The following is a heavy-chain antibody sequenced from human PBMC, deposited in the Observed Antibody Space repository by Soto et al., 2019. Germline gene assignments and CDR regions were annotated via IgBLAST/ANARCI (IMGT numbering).Heavy chain of an antibody. D-gene: IGHD7-27*01. V-gene: IGHV1-69*01. CDR1: GGSFSTSS. CDR2: IIPIFSKT. J-gene: IGHJ5*01. CDR3: ARDVVRSTGGDS. Sequence: QVQLVQSGAQVTEPGTSVKVSCRASGGSFSTSSFVWMRQGPRQGLEWMGGIIPIFSKTNVAPKFQDRITFTAGESTRTVYMEPSRLSSEDTAIYYCARDVVRSTGGDSWGQGTLVSVSS.